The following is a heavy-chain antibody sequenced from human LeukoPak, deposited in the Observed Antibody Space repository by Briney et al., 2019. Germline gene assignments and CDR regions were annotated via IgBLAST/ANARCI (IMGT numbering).Heavy chain of an antibody. V-gene: IGHV3-9*01. J-gene: IGHJ4*02. CDR1: GFTFDDCA. Sequence: GRSLRLSCAASGFTFDDCAMHWVRQAPGKGLEGVSGISWNSGSIGYADSVKGRFTISRDNAKNSLYFQMNSLRAEDTALYYCAKDNLGDFYDSSGYPDYWGQGILVTVSS. CDR2: ISWNSGSI. CDR3: AKDNLGDFYDSSGYPDY. D-gene: IGHD3-22*01.